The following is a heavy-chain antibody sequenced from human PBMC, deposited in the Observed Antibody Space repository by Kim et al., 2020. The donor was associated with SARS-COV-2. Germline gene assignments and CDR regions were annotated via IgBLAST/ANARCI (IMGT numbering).Heavy chain of an antibody. CDR3: AKGIYN. CDR2: ISSSGGST. V-gene: IGHV3-23*01. D-gene: IGHD1-1*01. J-gene: IGHJ4*02. Sequence: GGSLRLSCAASGFTFSSYAMSWVRQAPGKGLEWVSAISSSGGSTYYADSVKGQCTFSRDNSKTTLYLQMNSQRAEDTAVYYCAKGIYNWGQGTLVTVSS. CDR1: GFTFSSYA.